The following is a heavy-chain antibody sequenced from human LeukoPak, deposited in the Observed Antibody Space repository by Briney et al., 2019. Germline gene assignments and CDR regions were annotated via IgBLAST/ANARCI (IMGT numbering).Heavy chain of an antibody. CDR3: ARDELYDYVWGSYYYGMDV. CDR2: ISSSSSSYI. D-gene: IGHD3-16*01. CDR1: GFTFSSYS. J-gene: IGHJ6*02. Sequence: GGSLRLSCAASGFTFSSYSMNWVRQAPGKGLGWVSSISSSSSSYIYYADSVKGRFTISRDNAKNSLYLQMNSLRAEDTAVYYCARDELYDYVWGSYYYGMDVWGQGTTVTVSS. V-gene: IGHV3-21*01.